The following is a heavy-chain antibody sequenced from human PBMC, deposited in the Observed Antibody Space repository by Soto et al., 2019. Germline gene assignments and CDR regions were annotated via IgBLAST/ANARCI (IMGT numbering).Heavy chain of an antibody. V-gene: IGHV1-69*08. CDR3: AREDRDRATGLVPAAIDGMDV. CDR2: IIPIFGIA. D-gene: IGHD2-2*01. Sequence: QVQLVQSGAEVKKPGSSVKVSCKASGGTFSRYSITWVRQAPGHGLEWIGRIIPIFGIASYAQKFQGRVTTTADQATSTAYMERSSLRSDDTAVYYCAREDRDRATGLVPAAIDGMDVWGQGTTGTVSS. J-gene: IGHJ6*02. CDR1: GGTFSRYS.